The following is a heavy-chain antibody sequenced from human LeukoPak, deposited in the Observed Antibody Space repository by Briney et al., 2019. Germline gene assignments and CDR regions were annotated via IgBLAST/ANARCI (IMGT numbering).Heavy chain of an antibody. Sequence: PSEALSLTCTVSGGSISSSSYYWGWIRQPTGKGLEWIGSIYYSGSTYYNPSLKSRVTISVDTSKNQFSLKLSSVTAADTAVYYCARLVGATDYWGQGTLVTVSS. CDR3: ARLVGATDY. CDR1: GGSISSSSYY. D-gene: IGHD1-26*01. J-gene: IGHJ4*02. CDR2: IYYSGST. V-gene: IGHV4-39*01.